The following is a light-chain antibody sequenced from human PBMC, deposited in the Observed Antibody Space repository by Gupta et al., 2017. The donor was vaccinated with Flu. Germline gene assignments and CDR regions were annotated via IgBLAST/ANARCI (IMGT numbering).Light chain of an antibody. CDR2: RND. CDR1: NSNIGSHY. J-gene: IGLJ3*02. CDR3: ATWDDSLTGRL. Sequence: RVTISCSGSNSNIGSHYVYWYQQLPRTAPKLLIYRNDQRPSGVPDRFSGSKSGTSDSLDISGLRSEDEAEYYCATWDDSLTGRLFGGGTKLTVL. V-gene: IGLV1-47*01.